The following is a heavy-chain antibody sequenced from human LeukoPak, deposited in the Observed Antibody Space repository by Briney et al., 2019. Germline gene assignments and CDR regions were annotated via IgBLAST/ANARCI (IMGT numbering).Heavy chain of an antibody. CDR1: GFTFSSYW. Sequence: GGSLRLSCAASGFTFSSYWMSWVRQAPGKGLEWVANIKQDGSNKYYADSVKGRFTISRDNSKNTLYLQMNGLRAEDTAVYYCASQEAYSSGWYGGFFDYWGQGTLVTVSS. J-gene: IGHJ4*02. CDR3: ASQEAYSSGWYGGFFDY. V-gene: IGHV3-7*01. D-gene: IGHD6-19*01. CDR2: IKQDGSNK.